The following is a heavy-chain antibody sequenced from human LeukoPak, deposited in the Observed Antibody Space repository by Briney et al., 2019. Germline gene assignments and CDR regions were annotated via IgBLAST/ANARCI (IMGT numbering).Heavy chain of an antibody. V-gene: IGHV4-34*01. J-gene: IGHJ4*02. CDR3: ARRSGSYYSHFDY. CDR2: INHSGST. CDR1: GGSFSGYY. D-gene: IGHD1-26*01. Sequence: SETLSLTCAVYGGSFSGYYWSWIRQPPGKGLEWIGEINHSGSTNYNPSLKSRVTISVDTSKNQFSLKLSSVTAADTAVYYCARRSGSYYSHFDYWGQGTLVTVSS.